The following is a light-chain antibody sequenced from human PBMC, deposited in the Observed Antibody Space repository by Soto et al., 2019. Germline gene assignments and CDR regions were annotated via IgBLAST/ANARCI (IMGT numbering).Light chain of an antibody. V-gene: IGKV3-15*01. CDR3: QQYNYYSRT. J-gene: IGKJ1*01. Sequence: IMMTQFPATLSVFPGERATLSCRASQSVRSNLDWYQQKPGQAPRLLIYDATTRATGIPARFNGSGSGTEFTLTISSLQPDDFATYYCQQYNYYSRTFGQGTKVDIK. CDR1: QSVRSN. CDR2: DAT.